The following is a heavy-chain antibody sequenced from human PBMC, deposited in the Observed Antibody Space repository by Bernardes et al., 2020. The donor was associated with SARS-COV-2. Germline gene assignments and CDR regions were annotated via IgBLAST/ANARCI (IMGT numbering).Heavy chain of an antibody. CDR1: GGSISSSSYY. J-gene: IGHJ4*02. CDR3: ARGHVLLWFGEL. D-gene: IGHD3-10*01. Sequence: SETLSLTCTVSGGSISSSSYYWGWIRQPPGKGLEWIGSIYYSGSTNYNPSLKSRVTISVDTSKNQFSLKLSSVTAADTAVYYCARGHVLLWFGELWGQGTLVTVSS. V-gene: IGHV4-39*07. CDR2: IYYSGST.